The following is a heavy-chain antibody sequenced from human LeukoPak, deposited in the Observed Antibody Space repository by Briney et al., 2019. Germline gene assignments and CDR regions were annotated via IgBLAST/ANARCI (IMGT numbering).Heavy chain of an antibody. CDR1: GFTFSAFE. CDR3: VRVYCSSTSCSDYFDY. Sequence: GGSLRPSCAASGFTFSAFEMNWVRQAPGKGLEWLSYISGSGGTTLYADSVKGRFTISRDNAKNSLYLQMNSLRVEDTAVYYCVRVYCSSTSCSDYFDYWGQGSLVTVSS. D-gene: IGHD2-2*01. V-gene: IGHV3-48*03. J-gene: IGHJ4*02. CDR2: ISGSGGTT.